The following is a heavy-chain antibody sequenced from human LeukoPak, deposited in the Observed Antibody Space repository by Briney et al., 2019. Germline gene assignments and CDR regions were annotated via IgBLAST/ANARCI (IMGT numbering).Heavy chain of an antibody. Sequence: SETLSLTCTVSGGSISSYHWSWIRQPPGKGLEWIGDTYNSGSTNHNPSLQSRVTISVDTSKNQFSLKLSSVTAADTAVYYCAGGIFGVVINAFHTWGQGTMVTVSS. V-gene: IGHV4-59*01. CDR2: TYNSGST. CDR3: AGGIFGVVINAFHT. D-gene: IGHD3-3*01. CDR1: GGSISSYH. J-gene: IGHJ3*02.